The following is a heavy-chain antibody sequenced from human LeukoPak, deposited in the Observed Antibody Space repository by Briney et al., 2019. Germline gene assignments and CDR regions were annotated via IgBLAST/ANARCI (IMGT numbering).Heavy chain of an antibody. D-gene: IGHD5-18*01. CDR3: ARGSSDIYTYGEIDY. Sequence: ASVKVSRKASGYTFTSYDINWVRQATGQGLEWMGWMNANNGNTNYAQEFQGRVTMTRDTSISTAYMELSSLRSEDTAVYYCARGSSDIYTYGEIDYWGQGTLGTVSS. V-gene: IGHV1-8*02. J-gene: IGHJ4*02. CDR2: MNANNGNT. CDR1: GYTFTSYD.